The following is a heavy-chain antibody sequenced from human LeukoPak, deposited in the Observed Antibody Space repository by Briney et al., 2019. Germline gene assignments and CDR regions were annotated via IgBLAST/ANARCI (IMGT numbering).Heavy chain of an antibody. CDR2: ISSSSTDM. Sequence: GGSLRLSCAGSGFIFSDYYMSWIRQAPGKGLEWVSYISSSSTDMYYADSVKGRFSISRDNAKNSLHLQMISLRAEDTAVYYCARGVPSSGPPYWGQGTLVTVSS. D-gene: IGHD3-22*01. V-gene: IGHV3-11*01. CDR3: ARGVPSSGPPY. J-gene: IGHJ4*02. CDR1: GFIFSDYY.